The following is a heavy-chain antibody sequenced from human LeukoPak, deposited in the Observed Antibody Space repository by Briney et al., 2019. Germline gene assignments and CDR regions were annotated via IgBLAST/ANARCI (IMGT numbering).Heavy chain of an antibody. D-gene: IGHD5-18*01. CDR2: INPSGGST. Sequence: ASVKVSCKASGYTFTRYYIHWVRQAPGQGLEWMGIINPSGGSTTYTQKFQGRVTETGDTSTSTVYMELSSLRSEDTAVYYRARGPYRYFDYWGQGTLVTVSS. V-gene: IGHV1-46*01. CDR1: GYTFTRYY. CDR3: ARGPYRYFDY. J-gene: IGHJ4*02.